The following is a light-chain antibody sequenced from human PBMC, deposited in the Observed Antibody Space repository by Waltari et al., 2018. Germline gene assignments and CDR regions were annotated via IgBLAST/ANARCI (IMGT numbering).Light chain of an antibody. Sequence: QSVLTQPPSVSGAPGQTVTISCTGTDSNIGAGFDVNWYQQLPGTAPKAVVYGNKNRASGVPDRVSGAKSGTSAALASTGLQAEDEADYYCQAQDSSLGVFGGGTKVTVL. CDR1: DSNIGAGFD. V-gene: IGLV1-40*01. CDR2: GNK. CDR3: QAQDSSLGV. J-gene: IGLJ3*02.